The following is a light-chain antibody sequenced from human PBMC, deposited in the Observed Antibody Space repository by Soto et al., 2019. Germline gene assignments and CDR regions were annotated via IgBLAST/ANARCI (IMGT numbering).Light chain of an antibody. CDR1: QSVNSS. J-gene: IGKJ2*01. CDR3: QLYNNWPPYT. V-gene: IGKV3-15*01. Sequence: EIVITQSPATLSVSPGERATLSCRASQSVNSSLAWYQQKRGQAPSRLIYGASTRATGVPARFSGSGSGTEFTLTISSLQSEDFAVYYCQLYNNWPPYTFGQWTKLEIK. CDR2: GAS.